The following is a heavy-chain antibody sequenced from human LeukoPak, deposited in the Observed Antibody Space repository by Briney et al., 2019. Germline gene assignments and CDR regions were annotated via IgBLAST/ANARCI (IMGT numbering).Heavy chain of an antibody. CDR2: IIPIFGTA. CDR1: GGAFSSYA. D-gene: IGHD6-6*01. Sequence: ASVKVSCKASGGAFSSYAISWVRQAPGQGREWMGGIIPIFGTANYAQKFQGRVTITADESTSTAYMELSSLRSEDTAVYYCARDVREYCSSSGRGWFDPWGQGTLVTVSS. CDR3: ARDVREYCSSSGRGWFDP. J-gene: IGHJ5*02. V-gene: IGHV1-69*13.